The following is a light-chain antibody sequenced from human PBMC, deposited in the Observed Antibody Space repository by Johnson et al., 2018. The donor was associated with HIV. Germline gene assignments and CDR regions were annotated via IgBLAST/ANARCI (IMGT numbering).Light chain of an antibody. CDR3: GTWDSGLSAGGF. CDR1: SSNIGNNY. J-gene: IGLJ1*01. Sequence: QSVLTQPPSVSAAPGQKVTISCSGSSSNIGNNYVSWYQQFPGTAPKLRIYENNQRPSGIPDRFSGATSGTSATLDITGLQTGDEADYYGGTWDSGLSAGGFFGDGNKVTVL. CDR2: ENN. V-gene: IGLV1-51*02.